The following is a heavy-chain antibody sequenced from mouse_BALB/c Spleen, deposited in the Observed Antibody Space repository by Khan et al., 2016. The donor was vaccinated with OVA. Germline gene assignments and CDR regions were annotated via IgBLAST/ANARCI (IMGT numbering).Heavy chain of an antibody. CDR3: ARGNYYGYAMDY. Sequence: EVQLQESGPGLVKPSQSLSLTCTVTGYSITSNYAWNWLRQFPGNKLEWMGYISYSGSTSSNPSIKSRISITPTPSKNQFFLQLSSVTTEDTATYYCARGNYYGYAMDYWGQGTSVTVSS. V-gene: IGHV3-2*02. CDR2: ISYSGST. D-gene: IGHD1-1*01. CDR1: GYSITSNYA. J-gene: IGHJ4*01.